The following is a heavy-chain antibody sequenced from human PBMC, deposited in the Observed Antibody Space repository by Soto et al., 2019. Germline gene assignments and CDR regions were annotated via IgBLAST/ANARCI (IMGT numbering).Heavy chain of an antibody. CDR3: AKSFCSSSSCFFLWVDP. CDR2: ISGRGVPT. D-gene: IGHD2-2*01. Sequence: EVQLLESGGGVVQPGGSLRPSYAASGFDFSNYAMSWIRQAPGKGLEFISLISGRGVPTLYAESVKGRSSVSRDNSKDTLFLEMNNLRVDDTAMYYCAKSFCSSSSCFFLWVDPRGPGTLVTVSS. V-gene: IGHV3-23*01. CDR1: GFDFSNYA. J-gene: IGHJ5*02.